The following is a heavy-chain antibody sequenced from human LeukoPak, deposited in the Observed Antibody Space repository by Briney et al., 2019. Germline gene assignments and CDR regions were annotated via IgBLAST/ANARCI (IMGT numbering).Heavy chain of an antibody. J-gene: IGHJ3*02. CDR1: GGSISSYY. V-gene: IGHV4-59*01. Sequence: PSETLSLTCTVSGGSISSYYWSWIRQPPGKGLEWIGYIYYSGSTNYNPSLKSRVTISVDTSKNQFSLKLSSVTAADTAVYYCARMKAPDDAFDIWGQGTMVTVSS. CDR3: ARMKAPDDAFDI. CDR2: IYYSGST.